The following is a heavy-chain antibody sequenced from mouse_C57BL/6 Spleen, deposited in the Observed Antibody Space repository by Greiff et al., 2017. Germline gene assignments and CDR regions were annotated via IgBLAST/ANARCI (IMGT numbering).Heavy chain of an antibody. Sequence: SGPELVKPGASVKISCKASGYAFSSSWMNWVKQRPGKGLEWIGRIYPGDGDTNYNGKFKGKATLTADKSSSTAYMQLSSLTSEDSAVYFCAPYYYGSSNAMDYWGQGTSVTVSS. CDR2: IYPGDGDT. J-gene: IGHJ4*01. CDR1: GYAFSSSW. D-gene: IGHD1-1*01. CDR3: APYYYGSSNAMDY. V-gene: IGHV1-82*01.